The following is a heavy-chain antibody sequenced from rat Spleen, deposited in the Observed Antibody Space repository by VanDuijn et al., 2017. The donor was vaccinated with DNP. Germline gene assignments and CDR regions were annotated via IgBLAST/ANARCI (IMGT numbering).Heavy chain of an antibody. Sequence: EVQLVESGGGLVQPGRSLKLSCAASGFIFSDHNMAWVRQAPAKGLEWVATISYNGGTPYYRDSVKGRFTISRDNAQSTLYLQMDSLRSEDTATYYCTRHRTIMPYYYAMDAWGQGASVTVSS. J-gene: IGHJ4*01. CDR1: GFIFSDHN. CDR3: TRHRTIMPYYYAMDA. V-gene: IGHV5-7*01. CDR2: ISYNGGTP. D-gene: IGHD1-12*01.